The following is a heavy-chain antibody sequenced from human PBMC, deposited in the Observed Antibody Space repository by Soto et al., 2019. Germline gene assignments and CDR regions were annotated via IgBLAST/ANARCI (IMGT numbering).Heavy chain of an antibody. CDR1: GGTFSSYA. CDR2: ISAYNGNT. Sequence: ASVKVSCKASGGTFSSYAISWVRQAPGQGLEWMGWISAYNGNTNYAQKLQGRVTMTTDTSTSTAYMELRSLRSDDTAVYYCARDLAVARPDYWGQGTLVTVSS. D-gene: IGHD6-19*01. CDR3: ARDLAVARPDY. V-gene: IGHV1-18*01. J-gene: IGHJ4*02.